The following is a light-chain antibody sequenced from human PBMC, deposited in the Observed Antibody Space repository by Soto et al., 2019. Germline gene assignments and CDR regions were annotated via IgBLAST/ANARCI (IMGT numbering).Light chain of an antibody. V-gene: IGLV1-51*01. CDR3: GTWDSSLSAYV. CDR1: SSNIANNY. Sequence: QSVLKQPPSVSAAPGQKVTISCSGSSSNIANNYVSWYQQLPGTAPKRLIYDNNKRPSGIPDRFSGSKSGTPATLGISGLQTGDEADYYCGTWDSSLSAYVFGTGTKVTVL. J-gene: IGLJ1*01. CDR2: DNN.